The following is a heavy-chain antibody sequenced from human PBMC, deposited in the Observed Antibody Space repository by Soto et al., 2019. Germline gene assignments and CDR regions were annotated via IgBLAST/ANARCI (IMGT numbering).Heavy chain of an antibody. CDR3: ARAPKGIAAAGPDYYYYYGMDV. J-gene: IGHJ6*02. D-gene: IGHD6-13*01. Sequence: GGSLRLSCAASGFTFSSYWMSWVRQAPGKGLEWVANIKQDGSEKYYVDSVKGRFTISRDNAKNSLYLQMNSLRAEDTAVYYCARAPKGIAAAGPDYYYYYGMDVWGQGTTVTVSS. CDR2: IKQDGSEK. CDR1: GFTFSSYW. V-gene: IGHV3-7*05.